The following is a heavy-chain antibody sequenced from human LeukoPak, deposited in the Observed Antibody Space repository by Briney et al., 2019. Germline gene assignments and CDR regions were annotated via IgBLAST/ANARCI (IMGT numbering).Heavy chain of an antibody. CDR1: GGSFSGYY. CDR3: ARAGTIFGVVIIPFDY. J-gene: IGHJ4*02. D-gene: IGHD3-3*01. CDR2: INHSGST. V-gene: IGHV4-34*01. Sequence: PSETLSLTCAVYGGSFSGYYWSWIRQPPGKGLEWIGEINHSGSTNYNPSLKSRVTISVDTYKNQFSLKLSSVTAADTAVYYCARAGTIFGVVIIPFDYWGQGTLVTVSS.